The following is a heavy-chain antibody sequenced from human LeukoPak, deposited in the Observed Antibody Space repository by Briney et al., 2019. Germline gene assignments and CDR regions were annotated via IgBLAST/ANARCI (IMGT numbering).Heavy chain of an antibody. J-gene: IGHJ4*02. CDR3: VREKRGGTYDF. CDR1: GYTFTAYY. V-gene: IGHV1-46*01. D-gene: IGHD3-16*01. CDR2: IRPGDNRM. Sequence: GASVKVSCKASGYTFTAYYIHWVRQAPGQGPEWMGTIRPGDNRMSYAEKFQGRVTLPRDMFTTTGYMELSSLTPEDTAVYYCVREKRGGTYDFWGPGTLVTVSS.